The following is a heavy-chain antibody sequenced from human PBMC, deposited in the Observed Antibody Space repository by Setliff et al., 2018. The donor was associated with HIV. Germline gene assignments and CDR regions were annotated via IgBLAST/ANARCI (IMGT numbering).Heavy chain of an antibody. V-gene: IGHV3-48*03. J-gene: IGHJ4*02. D-gene: IGHD4-17*01. CDR1: GFTFSTYE. CDR3: ARLSPPDDYGDLGGVDY. CDR2: ISSSDSTI. Sequence: GGSLRLSCAASGFTFSTYEMNWVRQVPGKGLEWVAYISSSDSTIYYADSVKGRFTIYRDNAKNSLFLQMDSLRVEDTAFYYCARLSPPDDYGDLGGVDYWGQGTLVTVSS.